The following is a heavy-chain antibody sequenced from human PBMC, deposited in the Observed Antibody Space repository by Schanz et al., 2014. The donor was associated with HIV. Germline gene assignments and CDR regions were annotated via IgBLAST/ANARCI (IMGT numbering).Heavy chain of an antibody. J-gene: IGHJ6*02. CDR3: AKDRNQYDSRYIGKGNYYYYYGIDV. CDR1: GFTFDTYG. V-gene: IGHV3-30*18. D-gene: IGHD3-22*01. Sequence: VQLLESGGGVVQPGRSLRLSCAASGFTFDTYGIHWVRQAPGKGLEWMAVISYDGRNKKFANSVKGRFTISRDNSKNTVYLQAKSLRPEDTAVYYCAKDRNQYDSRYIGKGNYYYYYGIDVWGQGTTVTVSS. CDR2: ISYDGRNK.